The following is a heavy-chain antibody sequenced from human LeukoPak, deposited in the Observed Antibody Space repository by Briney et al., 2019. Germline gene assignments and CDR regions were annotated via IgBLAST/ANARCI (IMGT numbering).Heavy chain of an antibody. D-gene: IGHD2-15*01. CDR3: AREDGYCSGGNCYLYFDS. CDR1: KFIFSNYW. J-gene: IGHJ4*02. CDR2: IKKTGSET. V-gene: IGHV3-7*01. Sequence: GGSLRLSCAASKFIFSNYWMSWVRQAPGKGLEWVAYIKKTGSETYYVDSVKGRFTITRDNARNSLFLQMNSLRAEDTAVYYCAREDGYCSGGNCYLYFDSWGQGTLVTVSS.